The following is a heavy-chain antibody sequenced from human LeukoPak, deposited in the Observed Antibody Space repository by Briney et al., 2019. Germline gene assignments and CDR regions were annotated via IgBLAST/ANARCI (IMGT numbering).Heavy chain of an antibody. D-gene: IGHD1-26*01. Sequence: GGSLRLSCAASGFTFSSYGMHWVRQAPGKGLEWVAFIRYDGSNKYYADSVKGRFTISRDNSKNTLYLQMNSLRADDTAVYYCAKDGVVGARRNYMDVWGKGTTVSVSS. CDR3: AKDGVVGARRNYMDV. CDR1: GFTFSSYG. J-gene: IGHJ6*03. V-gene: IGHV3-30*02. CDR2: IRYDGSNK.